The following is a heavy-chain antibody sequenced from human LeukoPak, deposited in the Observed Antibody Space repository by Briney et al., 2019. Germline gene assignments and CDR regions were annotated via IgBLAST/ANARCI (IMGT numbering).Heavy chain of an antibody. CDR3: ATDGGGFDT. Sequence: GSLRLSCAASGFTFNDYYMSWIRQAPGKGLEWLSYINIGGTNTHYADSVKGRFTISRDNAKKSLYLEMNNLRAEDTAVYYCATDGGGFDTWGQGVLVTVSS. CDR1: GFTFNDYY. D-gene: IGHD6-25*01. CDR2: INIGGTNT. J-gene: IGHJ5*02. V-gene: IGHV3-11*01.